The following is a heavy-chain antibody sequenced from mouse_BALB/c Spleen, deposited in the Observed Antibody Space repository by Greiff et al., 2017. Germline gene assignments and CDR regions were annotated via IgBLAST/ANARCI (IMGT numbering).Heavy chain of an antibody. J-gene: IGHJ4*01. CDR1: GFSLTSYG. CDR2: IWAGGST. CDR3: AGDAGYDYAMDY. D-gene: IGHD2-10*02. V-gene: IGHV2-9*02. Sequence: VQLVESGPGLVAPSQCLSITCTVSGFSLTSYGVHWVRQPPGKGLEWLGVIWAGGSTNYNSALMSRLSISKDNYKSQVFLIMNSLQTDDTAMYYCAGDAGYDYAMDYWGQGTSVTVSS.